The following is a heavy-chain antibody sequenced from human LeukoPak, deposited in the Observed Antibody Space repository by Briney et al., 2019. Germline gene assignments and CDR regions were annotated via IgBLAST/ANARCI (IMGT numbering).Heavy chain of an antibody. CDR2: ISGSGGST. CDR3: AKDPHYYDSSGYYS. CDR1: GFTLSSYA. Sequence: GGSLRLSCAASGFTLSSYAMSWVRQAPGKGLEWVSAISGSGGSTYYADSVKGRFTISRDNSKNTLYLQMNSLGAEDTAVYYCAKDPHYYDSSGYYSWGQGTLVTVSS. V-gene: IGHV3-23*01. J-gene: IGHJ4*02. D-gene: IGHD3-22*01.